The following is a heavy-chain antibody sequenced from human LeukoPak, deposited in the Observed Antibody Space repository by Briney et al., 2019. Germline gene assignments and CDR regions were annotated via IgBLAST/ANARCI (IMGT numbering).Heavy chain of an antibody. Sequence: GASVKVSCKASGGTFSSYAISWVRQATGQGLEWMGWMNPNSGNTGYAQKFQGRVTMTSNTSISTAYMDLNSLRSEDTAVYYCATLSGWGRSWFDPWGQGTLVTVSS. CDR1: GGTFSSYA. J-gene: IGHJ5*02. V-gene: IGHV1-8*02. D-gene: IGHD1-26*01. CDR2: MNPNSGNT. CDR3: ATLSGWGRSWFDP.